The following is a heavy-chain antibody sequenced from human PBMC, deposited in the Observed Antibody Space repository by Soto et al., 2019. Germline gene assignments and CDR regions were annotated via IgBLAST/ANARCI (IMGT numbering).Heavy chain of an antibody. CDR2: ISAYNGNK. Sequence: ASVKVSCKASGYRFTSYGISWVRQAPGQGLEWMGWISAYNGNKNCTQKFQDRVTMTTDTSTSTAYMELRSLRSDDTAVYYCARDSNWLDSLGQGTLVTVSS. CDR1: GYRFTSYG. V-gene: IGHV1-18*04. J-gene: IGHJ5*01. CDR3: ARDSNWLDS.